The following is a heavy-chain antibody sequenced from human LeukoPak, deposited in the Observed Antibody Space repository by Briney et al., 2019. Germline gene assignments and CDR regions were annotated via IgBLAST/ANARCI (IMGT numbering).Heavy chain of an antibody. CDR2: INHSGST. V-gene: IGHV4-34*01. CDR1: GGSFSGYY. J-gene: IGHJ4*02. Sequence: SETLSLTCAVYGGSFSGYYWSWIRQPPGKGLEWIGEINHSGSTNYNPSLKSRVTISVDTSKNQFSLKLSSVTAADTAVYYCARDRGYSYGQDYWGQGTLVTVSS. D-gene: IGHD5-18*01. CDR3: ARDRGYSYGQDY.